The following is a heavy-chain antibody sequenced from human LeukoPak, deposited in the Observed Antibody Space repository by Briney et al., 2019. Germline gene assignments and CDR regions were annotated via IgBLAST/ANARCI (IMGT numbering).Heavy chain of an antibody. D-gene: IGHD5-18*01. V-gene: IGHV4-34*01. J-gene: IGHJ4*02. CDR3: ARSVGYSYGYVDY. CDR1: GGSFSGYY. Sequence: SETPSLTCAVYGGSFSGYYWSWIRQPPGKGLEWIGEINHSGSTNYNPSLKSRVTISVDTSKNQFSLKLSSVTAADTAVYYCARSVGYSYGYVDYWGQGTLVTVSS. CDR2: INHSGST.